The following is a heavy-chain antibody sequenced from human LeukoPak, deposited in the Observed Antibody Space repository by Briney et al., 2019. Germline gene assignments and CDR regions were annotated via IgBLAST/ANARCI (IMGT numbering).Heavy chain of an antibody. Sequence: SETLSLTCTVSGDSVSIYYWSWIRQPPGKGLEWIGYIYYRGNTNYNPSLKSRVTMAVDTSKNQFSLKLSSVTAADTAVYYCARGADILTGYWSEKNYNWFDPWGQGTLVTVSS. CDR3: ARGADILTGYWSEKNYNWFDP. D-gene: IGHD3-9*01. CDR2: IYYRGNT. CDR1: GDSVSIYY. V-gene: IGHV4-59*02. J-gene: IGHJ5*02.